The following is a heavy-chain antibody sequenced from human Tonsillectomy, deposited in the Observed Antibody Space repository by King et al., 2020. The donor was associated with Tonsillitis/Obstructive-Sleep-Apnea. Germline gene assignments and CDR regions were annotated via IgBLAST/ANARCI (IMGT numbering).Heavy chain of an antibody. CDR2: ISGSSNYI. J-gene: IGHJ4*02. V-gene: IGHV3-21*01. CDR1: GFTFSSYS. CDR3: ARSYYDSRRQFDY. Sequence: VQLVESGGGLVKPGGSLRLSCAASGFTFSSYSMDWVRQAPGKGLEWVSSISGSSNYIYYTDSVKGRFTISRDNAKNSLFLQMNSLRAEDTAVYYCARSYYDSRRQFDYWGQGTLVTVSS. D-gene: IGHD3-22*01.